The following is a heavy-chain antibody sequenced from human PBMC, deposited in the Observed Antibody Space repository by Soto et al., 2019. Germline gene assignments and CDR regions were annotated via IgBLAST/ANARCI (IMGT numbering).Heavy chain of an antibody. Sequence: GGSLRLSCAAPGFTFSSYAMSWVRQAPGKGLEWVSAISGSGGSTYYADSVKGRFTISRDNSKNTLYLQMNSLRAEDTAVYYCAKDYEKYDFWSGYNYWGQGTLVTVSS. CDR2: ISGSGGST. CDR3: AKDYEKYDFWSGYNY. J-gene: IGHJ4*02. CDR1: GFTFSSYA. D-gene: IGHD3-3*01. V-gene: IGHV3-23*01.